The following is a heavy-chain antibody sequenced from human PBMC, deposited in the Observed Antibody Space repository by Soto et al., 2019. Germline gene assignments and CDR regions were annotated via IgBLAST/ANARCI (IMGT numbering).Heavy chain of an antibody. CDR3: ARGQTQGGVIVGKYYSDY. CDR1: GGTFSSYA. D-gene: IGHD3-16*02. V-gene: IGHV1-69*06. Sequence: QVQLVQSGAEVKKPGSSVKVSCKASGGTFSSYAISWVRQAPGQGLEWMGGIIPIFGTANYAQKFQGRVTITADKSTSTAYMELSSLRSEDTAVYYCARGQTQGGVIVGKYYSDYWGQGTLVTVSS. J-gene: IGHJ4*02. CDR2: IIPIFGTA.